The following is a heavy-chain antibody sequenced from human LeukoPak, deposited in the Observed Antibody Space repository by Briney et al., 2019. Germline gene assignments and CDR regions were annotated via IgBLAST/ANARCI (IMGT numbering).Heavy chain of an antibody. CDR2: ISSNGKTI. CDR1: GFTFSSYN. Sequence: QTGGSLRLSCATSGFTFSSYNMNWVRQAPGKGLEWVSFISSNGKTIHYADSVKGRFTISRDNAKNSLYLQMNSLRAEDTAVYYCARAYFDYWGQGTLVTVSS. CDR3: ARAYFDY. V-gene: IGHV3-48*01. J-gene: IGHJ4*02.